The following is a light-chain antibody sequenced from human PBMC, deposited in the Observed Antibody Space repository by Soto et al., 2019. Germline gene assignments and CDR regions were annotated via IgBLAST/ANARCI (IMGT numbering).Light chain of an antibody. CDR1: SSDVGGYNY. V-gene: IGLV2-14*01. CDR3: SSYTSSSTLYV. CDR2: EVS. J-gene: IGLJ1*01. Sequence: QSVLTQPASVSGSPGQSITISCTGTSSDVGGYNYVSWYQQHPGKAPKLMIFEVSSRPSGVSYRFSGSKSGNTASLTISGLQAEDEADYYCSSYTSSSTLYVFGSGPKVTVL.